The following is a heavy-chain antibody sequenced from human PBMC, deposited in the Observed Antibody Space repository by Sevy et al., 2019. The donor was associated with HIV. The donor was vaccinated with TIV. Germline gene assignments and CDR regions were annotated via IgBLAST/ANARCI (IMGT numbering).Heavy chain of an antibody. Sequence: SETLSLTCAVSGGSFSGYSWDWIRQPPGKGLEWIGEVNHSGSTNYNPSLKSRVTISVDTSKNQLSLRLTSVTAADTAVYYCVRDRIAAAGGYFDNWGQGTLVTVSS. CDR2: VNHSGST. J-gene: IGHJ4*02. CDR3: VRDRIAAAGGYFDN. D-gene: IGHD6-13*01. CDR1: GGSFSGYS. V-gene: IGHV4-34*01.